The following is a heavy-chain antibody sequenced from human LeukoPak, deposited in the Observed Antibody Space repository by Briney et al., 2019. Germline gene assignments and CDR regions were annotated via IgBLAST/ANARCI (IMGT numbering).Heavy chain of an antibody. CDR3: AREGGAMPPDY. V-gene: IGHV4-31*03. J-gene: IGHJ4*02. Sequence: SETLSLTCTVSGGSISSGGYYCSWIRQHPGKGLEWIGYIYYSGSTYYNPSLKSRVTISVDTSKNQFSLKLSSVTAADTAVYYCAREGGAMPPDYWGQGTLVTVSS. CDR2: IYYSGST. D-gene: IGHD3-16*01. CDR1: GGSISSGGYY.